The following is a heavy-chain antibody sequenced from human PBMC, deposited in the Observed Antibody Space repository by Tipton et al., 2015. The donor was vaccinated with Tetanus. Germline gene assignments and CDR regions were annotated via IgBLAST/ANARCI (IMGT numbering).Heavy chain of an antibody. V-gene: IGHV1-69*06. Sequence: QVQLVQSGPEVKKPGSSVKVSCKASGDTFSSYGISWVRQAPGQGLEWMGGIIPIYDTTNYAQKFQGRVTITADKSTGTAYMELSSLASEDTAVYYCTSPSRYCSGGSCYLALDYWGQGTLVTVSS. CDR1: GDTFSSYG. CDR2: IIPIYDTT. CDR3: TSPSRYCSGGSCYLALDY. J-gene: IGHJ4*02. D-gene: IGHD2-15*01.